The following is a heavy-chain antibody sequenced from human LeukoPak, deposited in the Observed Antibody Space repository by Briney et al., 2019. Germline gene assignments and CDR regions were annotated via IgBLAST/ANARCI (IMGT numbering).Heavy chain of an antibody. CDR1: GFTFSSYW. Sequence: GGSLRLSCEASGFTFSSYWLSWVRQAPGKGLEWVANIKQDGSEEYYVDSVKGRFTISRDNAKNSLYLQMNSLRAEDTAVYYCAKAFSGFVSGGKIDSWGQGTLVTVSS. V-gene: IGHV3-7*01. CDR2: IKQDGSEE. D-gene: IGHD2-15*01. CDR3: AKAFSGFVSGGKIDS. J-gene: IGHJ4*02.